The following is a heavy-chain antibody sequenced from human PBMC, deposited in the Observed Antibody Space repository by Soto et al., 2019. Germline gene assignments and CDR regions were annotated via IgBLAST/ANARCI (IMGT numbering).Heavy chain of an antibody. CDR3: ARVIPGAEALFDP. CDR1: GNTFTNFG. CDR2: ISAYTDDP. V-gene: IGHV1-18*01. Sequence: QGQLVQSGAEVKKPGASVKVSCTASGNTFTNFGVTWVRQAPGQGLEWLGWISAYTDDPNYAQKFQGRVTMPIATSTSRAYLDLRSLTSDDTAVYYCARVIPGAEALFDPWGQGTLVSVSS. D-gene: IGHD2-2*01. J-gene: IGHJ5*02.